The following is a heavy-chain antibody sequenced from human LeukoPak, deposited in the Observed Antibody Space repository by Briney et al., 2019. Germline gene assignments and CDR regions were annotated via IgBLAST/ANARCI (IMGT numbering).Heavy chain of an antibody. D-gene: IGHD3-22*01. J-gene: IGHJ4*02. V-gene: IGHV3-11*01. Sequence: GGSLRLSCAASGFTFSDYYMSWIRQAPGKGLEWVSYISSSGSTIYYADSVKGRFTISRDNAKNSLYLQMNSLRAEDTAVYYCATGGVYYYDSSSFDYWGQGTLVTVSS. CDR1: GFTFSDYY. CDR3: ATGGVYYYDSSSFDY. CDR2: ISSSGSTI.